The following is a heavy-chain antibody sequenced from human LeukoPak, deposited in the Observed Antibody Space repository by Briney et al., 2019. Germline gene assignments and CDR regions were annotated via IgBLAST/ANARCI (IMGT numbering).Heavy chain of an antibody. Sequence: GGSLRLSCAASGFHFNNHGMHWVRQAPGKGLEWVAFVGYDGTNKFYVDSVKGRFTISRDNSKNTVFLQMNSPRAEDTAVYYCAKDQVTRGGNSFDSWGQGTLITV. J-gene: IGHJ4*02. CDR1: GFHFNNHG. CDR3: AKDQVTRGGNSFDS. V-gene: IGHV3-30*02. CDR2: VGYDGTNK. D-gene: IGHD2-15*01.